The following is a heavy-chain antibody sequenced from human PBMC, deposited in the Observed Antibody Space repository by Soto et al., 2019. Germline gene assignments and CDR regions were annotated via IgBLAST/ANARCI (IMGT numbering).Heavy chain of an antibody. V-gene: IGHV4-31*03. CDR2: IYYSGST. CDR1: GGSISSGGYY. D-gene: IGHD5-18*01. Sequence: PSETLSLTCTVSGGSISSGGYYWSWILHHPGKDLEWIGYIYYSGSTYYNPSLKSRVTISVDTSKNQFSLKLSSVTAADTAVYYCARGSPPYTAMVTPDYWGQGTLVTVSS. J-gene: IGHJ4*01. CDR3: ARGSPPYTAMVTPDY.